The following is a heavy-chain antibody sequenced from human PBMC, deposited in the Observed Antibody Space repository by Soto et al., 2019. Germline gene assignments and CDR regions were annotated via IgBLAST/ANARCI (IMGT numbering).Heavy chain of an antibody. J-gene: IGHJ5*02. V-gene: IGHV3-15*07. CDR2: IKSKTDGGTT. Sequence: EVQLVESGGGLVKPGGSLRLSCAASGFTFSNAWMNWVRQAPGKGLEWVGRIKSKTDGGTTDYTAPVKGRFTISRDNSNNTLYMQMNSLKTEDTAVYYCTTVWDTAMVKSIPWGQGTLVTVSS. D-gene: IGHD5-18*01. CDR1: GFTFSNAW. CDR3: TTVWDTAMVKSIP.